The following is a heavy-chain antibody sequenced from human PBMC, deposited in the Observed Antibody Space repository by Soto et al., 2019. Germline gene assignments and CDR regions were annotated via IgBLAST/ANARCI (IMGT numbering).Heavy chain of an antibody. J-gene: IGHJ6*02. Sequence: QVQLQQWGAGLLKPSETLSLTCAVYGGSFSGYYWSWIRQPPGKGLEWIGEINHSGSTNYNPSLKSRVTISVDTSKNQFSLKLSSVTAADTAVYYCARGIAEQQLGFGPPPYYYYGMDVWGQGTTVTVSS. CDR1: GGSFSGYY. D-gene: IGHD6-13*01. CDR2: INHSGST. CDR3: ARGIAEQQLGFGPPPYYYYGMDV. V-gene: IGHV4-34*01.